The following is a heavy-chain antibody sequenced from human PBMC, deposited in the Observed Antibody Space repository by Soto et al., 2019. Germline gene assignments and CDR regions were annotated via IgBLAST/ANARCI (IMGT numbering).Heavy chain of an antibody. D-gene: IGHD5-12*01. CDR1: GGSISSYY. CDR2: IYYSGST. Sequence: SETLSLTCTVSGGSISSYYWSWIRQPPGKGLEWIGYIYYSGSTNYNPSLKSRVTISVDTSKNQFSLKLSSVTAADTAVYYCAKSHYSGYDFALDYWGQGTLVTVSS. V-gene: IGHV4-59*01. J-gene: IGHJ4*02. CDR3: AKSHYSGYDFALDY.